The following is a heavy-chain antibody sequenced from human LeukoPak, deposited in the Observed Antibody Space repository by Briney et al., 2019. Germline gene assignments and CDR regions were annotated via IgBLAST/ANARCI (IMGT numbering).Heavy chain of an antibody. J-gene: IGHJ4*02. V-gene: IGHV3-53*01. CDR2: IYSGGST. Sequence: PGGSLRLSCAASGFTVSSNYMSWVRQAPGKGLEWVSVIYSGGSTYYADSVKGRFTISRDNSKNTLYLQMNSLRAEDTAVHYCAKDRDQSIAARPSFHIWGQGTLVTVSS. CDR1: GFTVSSNY. D-gene: IGHD6-6*01. CDR3: AKDRDQSIAARPSFHI.